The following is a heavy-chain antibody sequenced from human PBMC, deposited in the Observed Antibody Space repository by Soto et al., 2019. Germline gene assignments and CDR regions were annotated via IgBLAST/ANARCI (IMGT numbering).Heavy chain of an antibody. Sequence: GASVKVSCKVSGGTFSSYFINWVRQAPGQGLEWVGGIIPVFGTGSYAEKFQGRVTITADESTSTAYMELSRLRSDDTAVYYCARETPSAAAAYYYYGLDFWGQGSTVTV. CDR2: IIPVFGTG. CDR1: GGTFSSYF. V-gene: IGHV1-69*13. CDR3: ARETPSAAAAYYYYGLDF. D-gene: IGHD6-13*01. J-gene: IGHJ6*02.